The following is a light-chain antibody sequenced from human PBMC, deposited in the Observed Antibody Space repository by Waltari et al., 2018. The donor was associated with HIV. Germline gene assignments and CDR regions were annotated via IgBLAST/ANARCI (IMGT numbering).Light chain of an antibody. CDR3: QSYDSSLRGHVV. J-gene: IGLJ2*01. CDR2: GNS. CDR1: SSNIGAGRD. Sequence: VLTQPPSVSGAPGQRVTISCTGSSSNIGAGRDVHWYQQLPGTAPKLLIYGNSNRPSGVPDRFSGSKSGTSASLAITGLQAEDEGDYYCQSYDSSLRGHVVFGGGTKLTVL. V-gene: IGLV1-40*01.